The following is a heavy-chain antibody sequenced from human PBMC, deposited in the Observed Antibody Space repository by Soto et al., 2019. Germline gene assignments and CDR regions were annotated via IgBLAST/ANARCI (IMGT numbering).Heavy chain of an antibody. D-gene: IGHD1-26*01. J-gene: IGHJ5*01. CDR1: GGSISSYY. CDR2: IYYSGST. V-gene: IGHV4-59*01. CDR3: ARYSGSWFDP. Sequence: SETLSLTCTVSGGSISSYYWSWIRQPPGSGLEWIGYIYYSGSTTYNPSLESRVTISLDTSKNQFSLKLTSVTPADTALYYCARYSGSWFDPWGQGTLVTVSS.